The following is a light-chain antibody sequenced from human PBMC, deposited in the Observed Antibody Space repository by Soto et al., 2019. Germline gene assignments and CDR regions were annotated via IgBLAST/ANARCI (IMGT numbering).Light chain of an antibody. CDR1: SSNIGAGYD. CDR3: QSYDSSLSGSYV. Sequence: QSSLTQPPSVSGAPWQRVTISCTGSSSNIGAGYDVHWYQQLPGTAPKLLIYGNSNRPSGVPDRFSGSKSGTSASLAITGLQAEDEADYYCQSYDSSLSGSYVFGTGTKVTV. CDR2: GNS. V-gene: IGLV1-40*01. J-gene: IGLJ1*01.